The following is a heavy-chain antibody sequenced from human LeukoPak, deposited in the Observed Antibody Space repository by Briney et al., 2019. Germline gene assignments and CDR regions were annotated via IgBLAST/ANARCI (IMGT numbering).Heavy chain of an antibody. CDR2: IDPSDSYT. CDR1: GYSFTSYW. D-gene: IGHD2-2*01. J-gene: IGHJ4*02. V-gene: IGHV5-10-1*01. Sequence: RGESLKISCKGSGYSFTSYWISWVRQMPGKGLEWMGKIDPSDSYTNYSPSFQGHVTISADKSISTAYLQWSSLKASDTAMYYCARHDGPSSCFDYWGQGTLVTVSS. CDR3: ARHDGPSSCFDY.